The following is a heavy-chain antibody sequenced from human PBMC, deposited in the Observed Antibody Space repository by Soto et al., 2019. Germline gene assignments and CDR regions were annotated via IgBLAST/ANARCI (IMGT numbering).Heavy chain of an antibody. CDR3: ARDGLRWSGAFDI. V-gene: IGHV4-59*01. J-gene: IGHJ3*02. CDR1: GGSISSYY. D-gene: IGHD4-17*01. CDR2: IYYSGST. Sequence: SETLSLTCTVSGGSISSYYWSWIRQPPGKGLEWIGYIYYSGSTNYNPSLKSRVTISVDTSRNQFSLKLSSVTAADTAVYYCARDGLRWSGAFDIWGQGTMVTVSS.